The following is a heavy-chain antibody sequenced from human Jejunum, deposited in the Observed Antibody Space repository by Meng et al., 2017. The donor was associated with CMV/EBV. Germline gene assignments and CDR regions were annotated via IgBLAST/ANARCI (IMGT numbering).Heavy chain of an antibody. CDR2: IYYSGNT. J-gene: IGHJ5*02. CDR1: SDGYY. CDR3: ARRAYFHVTSDSDPLNWFDP. D-gene: IGHD3-22*01. V-gene: IGHV4-31*02. Sequence: SDGYYWTWIRQHPGKGLEWIGYIYYSGNTYYNPSLKSRVTISVDTSKNQFSLKLSSVTASDTAVYYCARRAYFHVTSDSDPLNWFDPWGQGTLVTVSS.